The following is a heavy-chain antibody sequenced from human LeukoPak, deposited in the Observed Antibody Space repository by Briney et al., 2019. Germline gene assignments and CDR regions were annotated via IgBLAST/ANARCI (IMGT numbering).Heavy chain of an antibody. D-gene: IGHD2-2*02. CDR3: AKAVVPSAIRYYYYYYMEV. CDR2: ISPSSGAT. J-gene: IGHJ6*03. Sequence: ASVKVSCKASGYSFSGYYMHWVRQAPGQGFEWMGWISPSSGATNYAQKFQGRVTMTSDTSISTAYMELSRLTSDDTAVYYCAKAVVPSAIRYYYYYYMEVWGEGTTVIVSS. CDR1: GYSFSGYY. V-gene: IGHV1-2*02.